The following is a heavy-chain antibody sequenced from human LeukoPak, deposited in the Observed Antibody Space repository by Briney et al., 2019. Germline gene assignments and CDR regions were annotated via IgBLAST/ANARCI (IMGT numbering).Heavy chain of an antibody. Sequence: PSETLSLTCTVSGASFSTYYWSWIRQPPGKGLEWVGYIYYSGSTYYNPSLKSRVTISVDTSKNQFSLKLSSVTAADTAVYYCARLDYDILTGYGYFDLGGRGTPVTVSS. J-gene: IGHJ2*01. CDR3: ARLDYDILTGYGYFDL. CDR2: IYYSGST. V-gene: IGHV4-59*04. CDR1: GASFSTYY. D-gene: IGHD3-9*01.